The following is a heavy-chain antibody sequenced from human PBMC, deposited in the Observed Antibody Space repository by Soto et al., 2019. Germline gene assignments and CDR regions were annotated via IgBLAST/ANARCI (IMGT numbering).Heavy chain of an antibody. D-gene: IGHD6-19*01. J-gene: IGHJ5*02. CDR3: ATALYSSGWNNWFDP. Sequence: ASVKVSCKVSGYTLTELSMHWVRQAPGKGLEWMGGFDPEDGETIYAQKFQGRVTMTEDTSTDTAYMELSSLRSEDTAVYYCATALYSSGWNNWFDPWGQGTLGTGSS. CDR1: GYTLTELS. V-gene: IGHV1-24*01. CDR2: FDPEDGET.